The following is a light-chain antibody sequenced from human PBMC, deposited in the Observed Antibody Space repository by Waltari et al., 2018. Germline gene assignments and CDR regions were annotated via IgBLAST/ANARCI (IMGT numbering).Light chain of an antibody. V-gene: IGKV3-20*01. J-gene: IGKJ1*01. Sequence: EVVLTQSPGTLSLSPGERATLSCRASQSVGKYLAWYRQKPGQAPRLLIYDASTRATGVPDRFIGSGFGTDFSLTISRLEPEDFAVYYCQKYVNLPATFGQGTRVEIK. CDR2: DAS. CDR1: QSVGKY. CDR3: QKYVNLPAT.